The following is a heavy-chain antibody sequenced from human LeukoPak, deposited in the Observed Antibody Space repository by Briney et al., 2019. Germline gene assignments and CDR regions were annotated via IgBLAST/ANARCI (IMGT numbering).Heavy chain of an antibody. CDR2: IYPGESIYASENT. D-gene: IGHD3-3*01. Sequence: SETLSLTCSVSGVSISAYYWSWIRQPAGKGLEWIGRIYPGESIYASENTNYNPSLKSRVSMSGDTSKNQVSLKLRSVTAADTAVYYCARVQLYYDFWSGSPFGMDVWGQGTTVTVSS. V-gene: IGHV4-4*07. CDR3: ARVQLYYDFWSGSPFGMDV. J-gene: IGHJ6*02. CDR1: GVSISAYY.